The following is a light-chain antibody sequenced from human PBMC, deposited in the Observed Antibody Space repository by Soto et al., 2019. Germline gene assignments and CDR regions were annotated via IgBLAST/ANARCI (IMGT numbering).Light chain of an antibody. CDR2: DAS. Sequence: EIVLTQSPATLSLCPGERATLSCRASQSVSTSLAWYQQKPGQAPRLLIYDASIRATGIPARFSGSGSGTDFTLTISSLQPEDFAVYYCQQRSDWLTFGGGTKVEIK. V-gene: IGKV3-11*01. J-gene: IGKJ4*01. CDR3: QQRSDWLT. CDR1: QSVSTS.